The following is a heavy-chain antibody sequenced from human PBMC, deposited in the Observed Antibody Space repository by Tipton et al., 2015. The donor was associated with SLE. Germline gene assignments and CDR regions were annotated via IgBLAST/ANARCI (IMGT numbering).Heavy chain of an antibody. J-gene: IGHJ2*01. V-gene: IGHV4-59*12. CDR3: ARDISGYSSSWYFDL. Sequence: TLSLTCTVSGGSIISYYWNFIRQAPGKGLEWIGHIYYSGTTDYNPSLKSRVTISADTSKNQFSLELSSVTAADTAVYYCARDISGYSSSWYFDLWGRGTLVTVSS. D-gene: IGHD6-13*01. CDR2: IYYSGTT. CDR1: GGSIISYY.